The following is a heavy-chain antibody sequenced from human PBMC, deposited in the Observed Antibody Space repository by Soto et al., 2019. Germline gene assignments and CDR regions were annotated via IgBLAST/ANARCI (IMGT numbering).Heavy chain of an antibody. CDR1: GFAFSSFS. V-gene: IGHV3-48*01. D-gene: IGHD1-26*01. J-gene: IGHJ4*02. CDR3: ARASYTTRPFDY. Sequence: GSLRLSCAASGFAFSSFSMNWVRQAPGKGLEWVSYISSSSSAIYYADSAKGRFTISRDNAKNSLYLQMSSLRAEDTAMYYCARASYTTRPFDYWGQGTLVTVSS. CDR2: ISSSSSAI.